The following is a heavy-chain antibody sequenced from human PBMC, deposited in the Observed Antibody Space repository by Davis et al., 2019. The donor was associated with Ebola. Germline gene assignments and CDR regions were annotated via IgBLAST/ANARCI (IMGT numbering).Heavy chain of an antibody. CDR1: GFTFSSYW. Sequence: GESLKISCAASGFTFSSYWMMWVRQAPGKGLEWVSSISSTSSYIYYADSVRGRFTISRDNAKNSLFLQMNSLRVEDTAVYYCATGGTGGYWGQGSLVTVSS. CDR2: ISSTSSYI. D-gene: IGHD3-16*01. J-gene: IGHJ4*02. V-gene: IGHV3-21*01. CDR3: ATGGTGGY.